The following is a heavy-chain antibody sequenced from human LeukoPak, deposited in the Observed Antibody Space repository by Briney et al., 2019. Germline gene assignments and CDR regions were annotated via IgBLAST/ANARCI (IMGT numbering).Heavy chain of an antibody. V-gene: IGHV4-4*02. D-gene: IGHD2-15*01. CDR1: GGSIRSSNW. J-gene: IGHJ4*02. Sequence: PSGTLSLTCTVSGGSIRSSNWWSWVRQPPGKGLESIGEIHHSGTTNYNPSLKSRVTISVDKSKNQFSLNLNSVTAADTAMYYCARAFLVGYSPEEYFFDYWGQGTLVTVSS. CDR2: IHHSGTT. CDR3: ARAFLVGYSPEEYFFDY.